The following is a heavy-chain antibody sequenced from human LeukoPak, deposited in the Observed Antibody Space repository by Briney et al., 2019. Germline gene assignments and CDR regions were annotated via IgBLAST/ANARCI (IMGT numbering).Heavy chain of an antibody. CDR1: GYTFTSYD. V-gene: IGHV1-8*02. D-gene: IGHD6-13*01. J-gene: IGHJ3*02. Sequence: ASVKVSCKASGYTFTSYDINWVRQATGQGLEWMGWMNPNSGNTGYAQKFQGRVTMTEDTSTDTAYMELSSLRSEDTAVYYCATESIERGSWRVDAFDIWGQGTMVTVSS. CDR3: ATESIERGSWRVDAFDI. CDR2: MNPNSGNT.